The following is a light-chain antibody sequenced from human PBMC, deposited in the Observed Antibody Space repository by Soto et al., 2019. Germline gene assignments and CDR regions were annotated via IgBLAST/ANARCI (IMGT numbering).Light chain of an antibody. CDR1: QSVLHSSNNKNY. J-gene: IGKJ1*01. Sequence: DIVMTQSPDSLAVSLGERATINCKSSQSVLHSSNNKNYLAWYQQKPGQLPKVLIYWASIRESGVPDRFSGSGSGTDFTLTISSLQAEDVAVYYCQQHYTTPRTFGQGTKVEVK. CDR3: QQHYTTPRT. V-gene: IGKV4-1*01. CDR2: WAS.